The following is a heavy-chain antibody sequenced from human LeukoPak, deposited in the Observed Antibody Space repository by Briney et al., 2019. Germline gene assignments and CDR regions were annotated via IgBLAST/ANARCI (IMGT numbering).Heavy chain of an antibody. J-gene: IGHJ4*02. CDR3: VRHYGP. CDR1: AASISSSSHH. V-gene: IGHV4-39*01. D-gene: IGHD3-10*01. Sequence: PSETLSLTCTISAASISSSSHHWGWIRQSPGKGLEWIGSIYYGQTIYYNPSLNSRVTISVVTSKDQFTLQLNSVTAADTAVYYCVRHYGPWGQGTLVTVSS. CDR2: IYYGQTI.